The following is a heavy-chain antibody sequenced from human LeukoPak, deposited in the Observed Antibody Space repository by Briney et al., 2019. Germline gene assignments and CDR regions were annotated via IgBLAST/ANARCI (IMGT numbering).Heavy chain of an antibody. V-gene: IGHV3-23*01. D-gene: IGHD1-26*01. J-gene: IGHJ4*02. CDR3: AKDVGKWESLHFFDY. CDR1: GFTFSSYA. Sequence: GGSLRLSCAASGFTFSSYAMNWVRQAPGKGLEWVSGISVSGDNAYYADSVKGRFTISRDDSRNTLYLQMNSLRGDDTAVYYCAKDVGKWESLHFFDYWGQGTLVTVSS. CDR2: ISVSGDNA.